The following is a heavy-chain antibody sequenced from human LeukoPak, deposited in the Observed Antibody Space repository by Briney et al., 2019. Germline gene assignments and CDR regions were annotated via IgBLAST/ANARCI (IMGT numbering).Heavy chain of an antibody. Sequence: GGSLRLSCAASGFAFGSNWMHWVRQAPGKALEGVSIIYSGGSTYYADSVKGRFTISRDNSKNTLYLQMNSLRAEDTAVYYCAKPVYADYYDSSGYYYGFDYWGQGTLVTVSS. CDR3: AKPVYADYYDSSGYYYGFDY. D-gene: IGHD3-22*01. CDR2: IYSGGST. J-gene: IGHJ4*02. V-gene: IGHV3-66*04. CDR1: GFAFGSNW.